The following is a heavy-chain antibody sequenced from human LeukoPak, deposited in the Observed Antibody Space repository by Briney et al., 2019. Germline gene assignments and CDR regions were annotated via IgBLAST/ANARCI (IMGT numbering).Heavy chain of an antibody. CDR1: GGSISGSY. CDR3: ARTVSQWLANNAFDI. CDR2: IYSSGST. V-gene: IGHV4-59*01. J-gene: IGHJ3*02. Sequence: SETLSLTSTVSGGSISGSYWTWIRQPPGKGLEWIGYIYSSGSTNYNPSLKSRVTMSVDTSKNQFSLRLTSVTAADTAVYYCARTVSQWLANNAFDIWGQGTMVTVSS. D-gene: IGHD6-19*01.